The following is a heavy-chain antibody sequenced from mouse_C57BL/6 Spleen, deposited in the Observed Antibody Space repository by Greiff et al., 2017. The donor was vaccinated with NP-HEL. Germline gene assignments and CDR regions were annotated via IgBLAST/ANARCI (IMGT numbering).Heavy chain of an antibody. CDR2: MYPGGGYT. V-gene: IGHV1-63*01. CDR3: AREVEGYPYWYFDV. J-gene: IGHJ1*03. CDR1: GYTFTNYW. D-gene: IGHD2-3*01. Sequence: VQLQESGAELVRPGTSVKMSCKASGYTFTNYWIGWAKQRPGHGLEWIGDMYPGGGYTNYNEKFKGKATLTADKSSSTAYMQFSSLTSEDSAIYYCAREVEGYPYWYFDVWGTGTTVTVSS.